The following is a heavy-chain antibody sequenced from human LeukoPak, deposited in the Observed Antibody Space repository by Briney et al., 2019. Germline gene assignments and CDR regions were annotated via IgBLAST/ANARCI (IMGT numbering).Heavy chain of an antibody. J-gene: IGHJ3*02. CDR3: ARAPTGIAVAGTRAFDI. V-gene: IGHV5-51*01. D-gene: IGHD6-19*01. Sequence: GESLKISCKGSGYSFTGYWIGWVRQMPGKGLEWMGIIYPGDSDTRYSPSFQGQVTISADKSISTAYLQWSSLKASDTAMYYCARAPTGIAVAGTRAFDIWGQGTMVTVSS. CDR1: GYSFTGYW. CDR2: IYPGDSDT.